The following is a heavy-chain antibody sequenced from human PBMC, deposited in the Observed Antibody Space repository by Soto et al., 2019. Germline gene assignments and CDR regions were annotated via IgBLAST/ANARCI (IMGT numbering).Heavy chain of an antibody. D-gene: IGHD1-26*01. CDR1: VFTVSSNY. V-gene: IGHV3-53*04. J-gene: IGHJ4*02. Sequence: GGSLRLSCAASVFTVSSNYMSWVRQAPGKWLEWFSVIYIGGSTYXSDSVKGRXXISRHNSKNTLXLQMNXLRSEDTAVYYCARFVDVGASLDYWGQGTLVTVSS. CDR3: ARFVDVGASLDY. CDR2: IYIGGST.